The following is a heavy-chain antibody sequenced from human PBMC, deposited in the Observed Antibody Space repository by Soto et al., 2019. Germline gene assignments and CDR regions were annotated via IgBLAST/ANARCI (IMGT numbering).Heavy chain of an antibody. CDR3: AIEADSVWGSYPFDY. J-gene: IGHJ4*01. Sequence: SETLSLTCTVSGGSISSYYWSWIRQPPGKGLEWIGYIYYSGSTNYNPSLKSRVTISVDTSKNQFSLKLSSVTAADTAVYYCAIEADSVWGSYPFDYRGHGLMVTVSS. CDR1: GGSISSYY. CDR2: IYYSGST. D-gene: IGHD3-16*02. V-gene: IGHV4-59*01.